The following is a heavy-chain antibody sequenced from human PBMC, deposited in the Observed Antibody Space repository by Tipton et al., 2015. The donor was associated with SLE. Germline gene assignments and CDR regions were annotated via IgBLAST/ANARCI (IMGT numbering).Heavy chain of an antibody. D-gene: IGHD3-22*01. CDR2: IFFSGST. CDR1: GASISSGGSY. Sequence: TLSLTCNVSGASISSGGSYWSWFRQHPGKGLEWIGYIFFSGSTYYNPSLKSRLHISLDKSKNQFSLKLSSVTAADTAVYYCARGPQDYQETSGYYHLFDYWGQGALVTVSS. J-gene: IGHJ4*02. CDR3: ARGPQDYQETSGYYHLFDY. V-gene: IGHV4-31*03.